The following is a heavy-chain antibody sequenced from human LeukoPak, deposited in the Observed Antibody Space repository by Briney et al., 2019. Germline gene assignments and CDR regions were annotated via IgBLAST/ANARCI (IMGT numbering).Heavy chain of an antibody. Sequence: NPSETLSLTCAVYGGSFSGYYWSWIRQPPGRGLEWIGEINHSGSTNYNPSLKSRVTISVDTSKNQFSLKLSSVTAADTAVYYCARGVYYMDVWGKGTTVTVSS. CDR1: GGSFSGYY. V-gene: IGHV4-34*01. J-gene: IGHJ6*03. CDR2: INHSGST. CDR3: ARGVYYMDV.